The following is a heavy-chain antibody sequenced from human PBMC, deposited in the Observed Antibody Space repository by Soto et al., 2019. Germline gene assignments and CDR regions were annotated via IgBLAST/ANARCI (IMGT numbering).Heavy chain of an antibody. CDR3: VRERDLGGDMVHGDF. D-gene: IGHD2-21*01. V-gene: IGHV3-48*02. CDR2: ITVVTGNT. CDR1: GFSMSGYS. Sequence: QLVASGGDLVQPGGSLRLSCEASGFSMSGYSMCWVRQSAGKGLEWLAYITVVTGNTRYADSVKGRFTISADRGRNAVFLQLNSLRDEDPDFSYCVRERDLGGDMVHGDFWGQGTLVTVPS. J-gene: IGHJ4*01.